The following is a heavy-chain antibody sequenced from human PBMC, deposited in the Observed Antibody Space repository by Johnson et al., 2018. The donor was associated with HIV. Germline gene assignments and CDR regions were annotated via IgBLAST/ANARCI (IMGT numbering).Heavy chain of an antibody. V-gene: IGHV3-53*01. CDR3: AREGGIVLSPGSFDI. CDR1: GFTVSHNY. J-gene: IGHJ3*02. CDR2: IYSGGST. Sequence: EQLVESGGGLIQPGGSLRLSCAASGFTVSHNYMSWVRQAPGEGLEWVSVIYSGGSTYYADSVKGRFTISRDNSKNTLYLQMNSLRAEDTAVYYCAREGGIVLSPGSFDIWGQGTMVTVSS. D-gene: IGHD2-8*01.